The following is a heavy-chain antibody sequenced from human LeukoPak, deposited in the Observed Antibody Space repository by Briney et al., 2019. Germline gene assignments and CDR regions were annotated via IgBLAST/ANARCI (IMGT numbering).Heavy chain of an antibody. CDR3: ARGYSRAAFDI. CDR2: ISSTGGTI. D-gene: IGHD2-15*01. Sequence: GRSLRLPCAASGFTFRNYLMNWVRQAARKGLEWVSFISSTGGTIYYADSVKGRFTVSRHNGKNSLLLQMNSLRAEDTALYYCARGYSRAAFDIGGQGTVLAVSS. J-gene: IGHJ3*02. V-gene: IGHV3-48*01. CDR1: GFTFRNYL.